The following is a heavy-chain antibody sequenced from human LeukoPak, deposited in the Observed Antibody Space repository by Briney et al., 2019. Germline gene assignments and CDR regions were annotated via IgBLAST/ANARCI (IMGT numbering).Heavy chain of an antibody. V-gene: IGHV4-61*01. Sequence: SETLSLTCTVSGGSVSSGSYYWSWIRQPPGKGLEWIGNIYYTGSTNYNPSLKSRVTISVDTPKNQFSLKLSSVTAADTAVYYCARGPPDGDYFDYWGQGTLVTVSS. CDR2: IYYTGST. D-gene: IGHD4-17*01. CDR1: GGSVSSGSYY. J-gene: IGHJ4*02. CDR3: ARGPPDGDYFDY.